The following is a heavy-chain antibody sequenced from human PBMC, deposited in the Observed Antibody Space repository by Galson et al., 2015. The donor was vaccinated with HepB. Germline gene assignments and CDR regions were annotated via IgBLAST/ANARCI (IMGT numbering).Heavy chain of an antibody. V-gene: IGHV3-33*08. CDR2: IWYDGSNK. D-gene: IGHD3-10*01. Sequence: SLRLSCAASGFTFSSYGMHWVRQAPGKGLEWVAVIWYDGSNKYYADSVKGRFTISRDNSKNTLYLQMNSLRAEDTAVYYCARGLWFGEFRTGYYFDYWGQGTLVTVSS. J-gene: IGHJ4*02. CDR1: GFTFSSYG. CDR3: ARGLWFGEFRTGYYFDY.